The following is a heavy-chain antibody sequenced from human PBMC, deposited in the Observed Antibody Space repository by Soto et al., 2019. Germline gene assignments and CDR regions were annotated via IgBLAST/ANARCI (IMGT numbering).Heavy chain of an antibody. D-gene: IGHD2-15*01. Sequence: PSETLSLTCAVYGGSFSGYYGSWIRQPPGKGLEWIGEINHSGSTNYNPSLKSRVTISVDTSKNQFSLKLSSVTAADTAVYYCARARWGMDVWGQGTTVTVSS. CDR1: GGSFSGYY. CDR3: ARARWGMDV. V-gene: IGHV4-34*01. CDR2: INHSGST. J-gene: IGHJ6*02.